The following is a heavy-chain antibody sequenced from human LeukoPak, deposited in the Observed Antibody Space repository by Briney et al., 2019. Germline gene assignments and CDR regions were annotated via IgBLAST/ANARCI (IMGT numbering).Heavy chain of an antibody. J-gene: IGHJ4*02. D-gene: IGHD5-18*01. CDR3: ARHATAMVWY. V-gene: IGHV4-39*01. CDR2: IYYSGST. CDR1: GGSISSSSCY. Sequence: TSETLSFTCTVSGGSISSSSCYWGWIRQPPGKGLEWIGSIYYSGSTYYNPSLKSRVTISVDTSKNQFSLKLSSVTAADTAVYYCARHATAMVWYWGQGTLVTASS.